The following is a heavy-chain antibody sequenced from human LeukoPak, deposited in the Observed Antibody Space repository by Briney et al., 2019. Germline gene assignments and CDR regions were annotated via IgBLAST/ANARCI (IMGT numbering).Heavy chain of an antibody. Sequence: AASVKVSCKASGYTFTSYGISWVRQAPGQGLEWMGWISAYNGNTNYAQKLQGRVTMTTDTSTSTAYMELRSLRSDDTAVYYCARGFYGSGTTWFDPWGQGTLVTVSS. V-gene: IGHV1-18*01. CDR2: ISAYNGNT. J-gene: IGHJ5*02. CDR3: ARGFYGSGTTWFDP. CDR1: GYTFTSYG. D-gene: IGHD3-10*01.